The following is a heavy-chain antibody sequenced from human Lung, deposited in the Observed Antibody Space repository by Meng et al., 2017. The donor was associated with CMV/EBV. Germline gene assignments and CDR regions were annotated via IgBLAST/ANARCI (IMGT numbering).Heavy chain of an antibody. J-gene: IGHJ6*02. CDR1: GFSLSKARMG. D-gene: IGHD2-2*01. CDR3: ARIPAAIGGYYYYGMDV. CDR2: IFSNDEK. Sequence: SGXXLVXPTETLTLTCTVSGFSLSKARMGVSWIRQPPGKALEWLAHIFSNDEKSYSTSLKSRLTISKDTSKSQVVLTMTNMDPVDTATYYCARIPAAIGGYYYYGMDVXGQGXTVTVSS. V-gene: IGHV2-26*01.